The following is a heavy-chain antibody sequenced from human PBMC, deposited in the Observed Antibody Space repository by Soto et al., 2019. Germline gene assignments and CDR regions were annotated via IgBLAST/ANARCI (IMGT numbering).Heavy chain of an antibody. J-gene: IGHJ2*01. Sequence: EVQLVEAGGGLVQPGGSLRLSCAASGFTFSSHDMHWVRQGTGKGLGWVSGVDTAGGTYYPVSVKGRFAISRDNAKNSLYLQMNSLGATDTAVYYCAREIPSPGNWYFDLWGRGTLVTVSS. D-gene: IGHD2-2*01. CDR1: GFTFSSHD. CDR2: VDTAGGT. CDR3: AREIPSPGNWYFDL. V-gene: IGHV3-13*04.